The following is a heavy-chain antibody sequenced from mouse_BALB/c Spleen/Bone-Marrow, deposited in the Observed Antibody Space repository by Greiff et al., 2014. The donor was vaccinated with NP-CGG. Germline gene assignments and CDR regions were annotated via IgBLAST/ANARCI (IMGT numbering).Heavy chain of an antibody. D-gene: IGHD2-1*01. Sequence: QVQLQQPGPELVRAGVSVKISCKGSGYTFTEYVMHWVRQSHAKSLEWIGVISTYSGKTNYNQKFKGKATMTVDKSSSTAYMELARLTSEDSAICYCASYFGNAMDYWGQGTSVTVSS. J-gene: IGHJ4*01. CDR3: ASYFGNAMDY. CDR1: GYTFTEYV. V-gene: IGHV1-67*01. CDR2: ISTYSGKT.